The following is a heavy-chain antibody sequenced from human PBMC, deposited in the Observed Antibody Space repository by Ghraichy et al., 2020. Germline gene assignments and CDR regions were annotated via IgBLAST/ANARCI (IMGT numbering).Heavy chain of an antibody. J-gene: IGHJ6*02. CDR1: GGSISSYY. V-gene: IGHV4-59*01. Sequence: SQTLSLTCTVSGGSISSYYWSWIRQPPGKGLEWIGYIYYSGSTNYNPSLKSRVTISVDTSKNQFSLKLSSVTAADTAVYYCARALLVTTGGYYYYYGMDVWGQGTTVTVSS. CDR3: ARALLVTTGGYYYYYGMDV. CDR2: IYYSGST. D-gene: IGHD4-11*01.